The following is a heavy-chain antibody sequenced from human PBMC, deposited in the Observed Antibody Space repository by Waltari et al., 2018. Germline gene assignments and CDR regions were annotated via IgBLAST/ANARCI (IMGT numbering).Heavy chain of an antibody. Sequence: EVQLVESGGGLVQPGGSLRLSCEASGFTFSRYWMTWVRQAPGKGLECVANIKQDGSDKKYVDSVKGRFTISRDNAKNSLYLQMNNLRGEDTAVYYCARPEGMGELYYFWGLGTLVTVSS. J-gene: IGHJ4*02. CDR3: ARPEGMGELYYF. V-gene: IGHV3-7*03. CDR1: GFTFSRYW. D-gene: IGHD3-16*01. CDR2: IKQDGSDK.